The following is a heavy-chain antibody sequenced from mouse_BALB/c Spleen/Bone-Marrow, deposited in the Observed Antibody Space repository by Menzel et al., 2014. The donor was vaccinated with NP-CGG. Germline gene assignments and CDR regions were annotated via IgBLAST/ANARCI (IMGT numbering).Heavy chain of an antibody. D-gene: IGHD2-14*01. CDR2: IDPANGYT. CDR1: GFNIXDTY. V-gene: IGHV14-3*02. CDR3: ARLGYRYGYWFFDV. Sequence: EVQLQQSGAELVKPGASVKLSSTASGFNIXDTYMHWVKQRPEQGLEWIGRIDPANGYTKYDPKFQGKATITADTSSNTAYLQLSSLTSEDTAVYYCARLGYRYGYWFFDVWGAGTTVTVSS. J-gene: IGHJ1*01.